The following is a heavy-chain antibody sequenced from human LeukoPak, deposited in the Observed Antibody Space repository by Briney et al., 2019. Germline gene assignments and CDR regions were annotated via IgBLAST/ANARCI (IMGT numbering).Heavy chain of an antibody. D-gene: IGHD3-10*01. Sequence: ASVKVSCKASGYTFTGYYMHWVRQAPGQGLEWMGWINPNSGGTNYAQKFQGRVTMTSDTSISTAYMELSRLRSDDTAVYYCARRGMDGSGSYYTFDYWGQGTLVTVSS. CDR3: ARRGMDGSGSYYTFDY. J-gene: IGHJ4*02. CDR2: INPNSGGT. V-gene: IGHV1-2*02. CDR1: GYTFTGYY.